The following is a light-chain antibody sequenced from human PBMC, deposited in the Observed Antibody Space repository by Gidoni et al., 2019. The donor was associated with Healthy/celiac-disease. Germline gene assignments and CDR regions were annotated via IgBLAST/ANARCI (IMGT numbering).Light chain of an antibody. J-gene: IGKJ2*01. CDR2: GAS. CDR3: QQSYT. V-gene: IGKV3-20*01. CDR1: QSVSSSY. Sequence: EIVLTQSPGTLSLSPGERATLSCRASQSVSSSYLAWYQQKPGQAPRLLIYGASSRATGIPDRFSGSGSGTDFTLTIRRLEHEDFAVYYCQQSYTFGQGTKLEIK.